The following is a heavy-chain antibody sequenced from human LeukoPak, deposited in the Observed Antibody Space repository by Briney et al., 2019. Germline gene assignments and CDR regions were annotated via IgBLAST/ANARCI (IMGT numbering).Heavy chain of an antibody. CDR3: ARAQGPTGSYFYMDV. Sequence: SETLSLTCTVSGYSINSGYYWVWIRQPPGKGLEWIGTIYHSGSNYYTPSLKNRVALSVDTSKNQFSLNLSSVTAADTAVYYCARAQGPTGSYFYMDVWGKGTTVTVSS. D-gene: IGHD1-26*01. V-gene: IGHV4-38-2*02. CDR1: GYSINSGYY. CDR2: IYHSGSN. J-gene: IGHJ6*03.